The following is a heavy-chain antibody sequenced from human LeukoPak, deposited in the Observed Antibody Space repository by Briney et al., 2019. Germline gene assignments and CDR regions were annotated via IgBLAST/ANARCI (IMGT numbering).Heavy chain of an antibody. V-gene: IGHV3-7*03. CDR2: IKQDGSEK. D-gene: IGHD3-9*01. CDR3: VTYFDLLGYFDY. CDR1: GFSFNNYW. J-gene: IGHJ4*02. Sequence: GGSLRLSCATSGFSFNNYWMGWVRQAPGKGLQWVANIKQDGSEKDYVDSVKGRFTISRDNAKNSQHLQMNSLRAEHTAVYYCVTYFDLLGYFDYWGQGTLVTVSS.